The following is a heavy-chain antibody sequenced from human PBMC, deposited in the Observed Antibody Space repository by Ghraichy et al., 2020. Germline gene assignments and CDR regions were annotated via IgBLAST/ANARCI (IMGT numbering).Heavy chain of an antibody. J-gene: IGHJ5*02. CDR2: IYYSGST. D-gene: IGHD2-2*01. V-gene: IGHV4-59*01. Sequence: SQTLSLTCTVSGGSMNLYYWTWIRQSPGNGLEWIGNIYYSGSTKYNPSLKSRVSISADTSKKQFSLQLTSVTAADTAVYHCARGGGDCYGTNCYLWWFDPWGQGTLVTVSS. CDR1: GGSMNLYY. CDR3: ARGGGDCYGTNCYLWWFDP.